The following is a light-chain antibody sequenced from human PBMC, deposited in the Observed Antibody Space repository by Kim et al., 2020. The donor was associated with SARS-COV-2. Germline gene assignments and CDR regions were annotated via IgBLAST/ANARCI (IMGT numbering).Light chain of an antibody. V-gene: IGKV1-12*01. CDR1: QGNSSW. CDR3: QQAHTFPYT. J-gene: IGKJ2*01. CDR2: GAS. Sequence: ASEGNRGTSTCRARQGNSSWLVWYQQKPGKAPKLLIYGASTLQSAVPSRFSGSGYGTDFNLTISSLQPEDFATYFCQQAHTFPYTFGQGTKLEI.